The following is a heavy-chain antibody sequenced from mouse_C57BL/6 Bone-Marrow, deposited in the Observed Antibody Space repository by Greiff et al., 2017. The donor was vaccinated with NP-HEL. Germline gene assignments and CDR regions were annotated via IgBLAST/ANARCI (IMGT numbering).Heavy chain of an antibody. CDR2: IDPNSGGT. CDR3: ARRFITTVVATDYAMDY. CDR1: GYTFTSYW. V-gene: IGHV1-72*01. D-gene: IGHD1-1*01. Sequence: QVQLKQSGAELVKPGASVKLSCKASGYTFTSYWMHWVKQRPGRGLEWIGRIDPNSGGTKYNEKFKSKATLTVDKPSSTAYMQLSSLTSEDSAVYYCARRFITTVVATDYAMDYWGQGTSVTVSS. J-gene: IGHJ4*01.